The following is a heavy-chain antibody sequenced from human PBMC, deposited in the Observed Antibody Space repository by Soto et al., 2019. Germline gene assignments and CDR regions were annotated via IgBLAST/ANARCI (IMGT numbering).Heavy chain of an antibody. J-gene: IGHJ6*02. Sequence: SETLSLTCTVSGGSISSYYWSWIRQPPGKGLEWIGYIYYSGSTNYNPSLKSRVTISVDTSKNQFSLKLSSVTAADTAVYYCARSPGATGYYYYYYGMDVWGQGTTVTVSS. V-gene: IGHV4-59*08. CDR3: ARSPGATGYYYYYYGMDV. D-gene: IGHD1-26*01. CDR2: IYYSGST. CDR1: GGSISSYY.